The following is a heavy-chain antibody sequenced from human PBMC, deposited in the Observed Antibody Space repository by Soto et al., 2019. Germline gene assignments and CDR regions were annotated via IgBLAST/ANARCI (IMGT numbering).Heavy chain of an antibody. CDR1: GGSISSSSYY. CDR3: ARRERYYDILTGYYQTYYFDY. V-gene: IGHV4-39*01. J-gene: IGHJ4*02. CDR2: IYYSGST. Sequence: SETLSLTCTVSGGSISSSSYYWGWIRQPPGKGLEWIGSIYYSGSTYYNPSLKSRVTISVDTSKNQFSLKLGSVTAADTAVYYCARRERYYDILTGYYQTYYFDYWGQGTLVTVSS. D-gene: IGHD3-9*01.